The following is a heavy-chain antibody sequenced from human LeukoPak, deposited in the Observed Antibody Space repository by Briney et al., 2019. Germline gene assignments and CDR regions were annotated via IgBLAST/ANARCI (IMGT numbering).Heavy chain of an antibody. CDR1: RFTFRNYW. CDR3: ARAGGSGWFDP. J-gene: IGHJ5*02. V-gene: IGHV3-74*01. Sequence: PGGSLRLSCAASRFTFRNYWMHWVRQAPGKGLVWVSRINIDGSTRYADSVEGRFTISRDNAKNTLYLQMNSLRAEDTAVYYCARAGGSGWFDPWGQGTLVTVSS. D-gene: IGHD3-10*01. CDR2: INIDGST.